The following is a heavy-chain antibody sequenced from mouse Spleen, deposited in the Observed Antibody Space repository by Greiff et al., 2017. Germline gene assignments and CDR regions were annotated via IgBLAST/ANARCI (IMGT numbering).Heavy chain of an antibody. V-gene: IGHV1-19*01. J-gene: IGHJ3*01. D-gene: IGHD1-1*01. Sequence: DVQLQESGPVLVKPGASVKMSCKASGYTFTDYYMNWVKQSHGKSLEWIGVINPYNGGTSYNQKFKGKATLTVDKSSSTAYMELNSLTSEDSAVYYCARGGTTVVEEAWFAYWGQGTLVTVSA. CDR2: INPYNGGT. CDR3: ARGGTTVVEEAWFAY. CDR1: GYTFTDYY.